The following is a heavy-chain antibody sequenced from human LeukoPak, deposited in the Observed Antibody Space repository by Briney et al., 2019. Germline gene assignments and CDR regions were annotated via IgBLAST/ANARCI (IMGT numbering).Heavy chain of an antibody. CDR1: GYTFADYY. Sequence: ATVKISCKTSGYTFADYYIHWVQQAPGKGLQWMGRIDPADGKTKFSEKFQARVTITADTSTDTAYMDLSSLRSDDTAVYYCARDTSITSALWGQGTLVTVSS. D-gene: IGHD1-14*01. CDR3: ARDTSITSAL. V-gene: IGHV1-69-2*01. CDR2: IDPADGKT. J-gene: IGHJ4*02.